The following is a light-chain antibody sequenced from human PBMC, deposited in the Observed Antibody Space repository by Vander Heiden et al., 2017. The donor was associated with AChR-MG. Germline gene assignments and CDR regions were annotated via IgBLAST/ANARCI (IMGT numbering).Light chain of an antibody. CDR1: QGLVYSNRNTY. J-gene: IGKJ3*01. V-gene: IGKV2D-30*01. Sequence: DVPMTQSPLSLPVTLGQPASSSCRSSQGLVYSNRNTYLNWLQQRPGQSPRRLIYKVSNWDSGVRDRFSGSGSGTDFTLKISRVEAEDVGVYYCFQGTHSTFGPGTKVDIK. CDR3: FQGTHST. CDR2: KVS.